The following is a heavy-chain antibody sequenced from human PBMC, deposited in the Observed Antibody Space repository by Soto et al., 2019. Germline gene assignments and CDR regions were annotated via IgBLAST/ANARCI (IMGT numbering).Heavy chain of an antibody. Sequence: ASVKVSCKASGYTFTSYGIRWVRQAPGQGLEWMGWISAYNGNTNYAQKLQGRVTMTTDTSTSTAYMELRSLRSDDTAVYYCARDRGRLLWFGELGMDVWGQGTTVTVSS. CDR1: GYTFTSYG. CDR3: ARDRGRLLWFGELGMDV. V-gene: IGHV1-18*04. J-gene: IGHJ6*02. D-gene: IGHD3-10*01. CDR2: ISAYNGNT.